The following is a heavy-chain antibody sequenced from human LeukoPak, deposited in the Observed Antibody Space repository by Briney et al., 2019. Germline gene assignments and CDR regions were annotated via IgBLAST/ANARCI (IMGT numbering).Heavy chain of an antibody. CDR3: AKRGVVIRVFLVGFHKEAFYFES. Sequence: GGSLRLSCAVSGITLSNYGMSWVRQAPGKGLEWVAGISGSGGSTIYADSVKGRFTISRDNPKNTLYLQMNSLRAEDTVFYFCAKRGVVIRVFLVGFHKEAFYFESWGQGALVTVSS. CDR2: ISGSGGST. CDR1: GITLSNYG. J-gene: IGHJ4*02. D-gene: IGHD3/OR15-3a*01. V-gene: IGHV3-23*01.